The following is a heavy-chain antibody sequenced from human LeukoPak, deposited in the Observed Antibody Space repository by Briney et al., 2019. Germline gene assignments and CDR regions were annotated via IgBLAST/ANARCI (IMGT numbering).Heavy chain of an antibody. CDR1: GFTFDDYA. V-gene: IGHV3-9*01. J-gene: IGHJ4*02. CDR2: ISWNCGSI. D-gene: IGHD3-10*01. CDR3: AKDMIRYYYGSGSEN. Sequence: GGSLRLSCAASGFTFDDYAMHWVRQAPGKGLEWVSGISWNCGSIGYADSVKGRFSISRDNAKNSLYLQMNSLRAEDTALYYCAKDMIRYYYGSGSENWGQGTLVTVSS.